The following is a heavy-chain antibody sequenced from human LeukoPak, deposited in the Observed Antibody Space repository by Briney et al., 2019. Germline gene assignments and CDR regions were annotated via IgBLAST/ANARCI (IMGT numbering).Heavy chain of an antibody. CDR2: IKEDGSEK. D-gene: IGHD6-6*01. CDR3: AKQGGAARPSYYYYYMDV. CDR1: GFTFSSEW. V-gene: IGHV3-7*03. J-gene: IGHJ6*03. Sequence: GGPLRLSCAASGFTFSSEWMSWVRQTPGKGLEWVANIKEDGSEKYYGDSVKGRFTISRDNAKNSLYLQMNSLRAEDMALYYCAKQGGAARPSYYYYYMDVWGKGTTVTVSS.